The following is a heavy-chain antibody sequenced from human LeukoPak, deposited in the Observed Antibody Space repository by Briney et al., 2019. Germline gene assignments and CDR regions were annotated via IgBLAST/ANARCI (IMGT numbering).Heavy chain of an antibody. CDR3: ARGIGRKGIVGPDSYLDL. CDR2: ISRSSSTM. CDR1: GFVFGSYS. D-gene: IGHD1-26*01. J-gene: IGHJ2*01. Sequence: PGGSLRLSCAVSGFVFGSYSMNWVRQAPGKGLEWLSYISRSSSTMYYADSVKGRFTISRDNAKNSLCLQMNSLRAEDTAVYYCARGIGRKGIVGPDSYLDLWGRGTLVTASS. V-gene: IGHV3-48*04.